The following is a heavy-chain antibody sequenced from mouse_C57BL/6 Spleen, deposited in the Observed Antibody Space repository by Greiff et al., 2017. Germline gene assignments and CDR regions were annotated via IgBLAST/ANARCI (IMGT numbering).Heavy chain of an antibody. Sequence: EVQLQQSGAELVKPGASVKLSCTASGFNIKDYYMHWVKQRTDQGLEWIGRIVPEDGETKYAPKFQGKATITADPSSNPAYLQLSSLTSEDTAVYYCAREAWGSTVVAEYFDYWGQGTTLTVSS. CDR3: AREAWGSTVVAEYFDY. J-gene: IGHJ2*01. CDR1: GFNIKDYY. CDR2: IVPEDGET. V-gene: IGHV14-2*01. D-gene: IGHD1-1*01.